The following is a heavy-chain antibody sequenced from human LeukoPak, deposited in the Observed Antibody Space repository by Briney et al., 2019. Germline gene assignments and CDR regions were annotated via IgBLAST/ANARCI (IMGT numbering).Heavy chain of an antibody. CDR3: ARDASLYCNYKGCYCFDF. J-gene: IGHJ4*02. CDR2: ISSSSSSI. D-gene: IGHD2/OR15-2a*01. CDR1: GFTFSSYS. Sequence: GGSLRLSCAASGFTFSSYSMNWVRQAPGKGLEWVAQISSSSSSIYYADSMRGRFTISRDNAENSLYLQMNSLRAEDTAVYYCARDASLYCNYKGCYCFDFWGQGALVTVSS. V-gene: IGHV3-48*04.